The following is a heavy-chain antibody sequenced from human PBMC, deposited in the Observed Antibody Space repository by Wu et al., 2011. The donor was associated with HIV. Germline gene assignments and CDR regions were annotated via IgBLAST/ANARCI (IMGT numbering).Heavy chain of an antibody. J-gene: IGHJ3*02. CDR3: ARVDPADAFDI. V-gene: IGHV1-69*15. CDR1: RHFSSYA. Sequence: QVQLVQSGAEVKKAWVLGEGLLQGFWRHFSSYALSWVRQAPGQGLEWMGRIIPIFGTANYAQKFQGRVTITADESTTTAYMELSSLRSEDTAVYYCARVDPADAFDIWGQGTMVTVSS. CDR2: IIPIFGTA.